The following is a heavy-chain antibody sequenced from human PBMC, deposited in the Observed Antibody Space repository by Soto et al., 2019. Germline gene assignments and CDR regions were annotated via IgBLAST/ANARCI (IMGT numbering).Heavy chain of an antibody. D-gene: IGHD2-8*01. CDR3: ARSVYGTFDY. V-gene: IGHV4-31*03. CDR2: IYYSGST. CDR1: GGSISSGGYY. J-gene: IGHJ4*02. Sequence: SETLSLTCTVSGGSISSGGYYWSWIRQHPGKGLEWIGYIYYSGSTYYNPSLKSRVTISVDTSKNQFSLKLSSVTAADTAVYYCARSVYGTFDYWGQGTPVTVSS.